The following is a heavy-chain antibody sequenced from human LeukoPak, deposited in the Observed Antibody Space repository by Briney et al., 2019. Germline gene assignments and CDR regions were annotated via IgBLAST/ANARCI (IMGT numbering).Heavy chain of an antibody. CDR1: GFTFSSYW. J-gene: IGHJ4*02. CDR2: INSDGSST. D-gene: IGHD3-22*01. CDR3: ARVKRPYYYDSSPLDY. V-gene: IGHV3-74*01. Sequence: PGGSLRLSCAASGFTFSSYWMHWVRQAPGKGLVWVSRINSDGSSTSYADSVKGRFTISRDNAKNTLYLQMNSLRAEDTAVYYCARVKRPYYYDSSPLDYWGQGTLVTVSS.